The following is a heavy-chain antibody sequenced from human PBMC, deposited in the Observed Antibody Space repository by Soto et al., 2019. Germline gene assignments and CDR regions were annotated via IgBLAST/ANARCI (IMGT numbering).Heavy chain of an antibody. V-gene: IGHV1-3*04. CDR2: INTATGDT. CDR3: ACTRGYCSGGSCYPLDH. Sequence: QVQLVQSGAGVQKPGATANISCKASGYRFTAYDMHWVRQAPAQRLEWLGWINTATGDTKYSPSVQGRVTLRRDTSATTADMELSGLRVADTAVYSCACTRGYCSGGSCYPLDHWGQGTLVTVSS. D-gene: IGHD2-15*01. J-gene: IGHJ4*02. CDR1: GYRFTAYD.